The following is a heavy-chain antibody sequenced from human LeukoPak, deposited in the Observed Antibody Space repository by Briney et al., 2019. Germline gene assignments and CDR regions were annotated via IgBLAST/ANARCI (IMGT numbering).Heavy chain of an antibody. CDR3: ARSGGSLDY. V-gene: IGHV3-48*03. CDR1: GFTFSSYE. Sequence: AGGPLRLSCAASGFTFSSYEMNWVRQAPGKGLEWVSYISSSGSTIYHADSVKGRFTISRDNAKNSLYLQMNSLRAEDTAVYYCARSGGSLDYWGQGTLVTVSS. D-gene: IGHD3-10*01. CDR2: ISSSGSTI. J-gene: IGHJ4*02.